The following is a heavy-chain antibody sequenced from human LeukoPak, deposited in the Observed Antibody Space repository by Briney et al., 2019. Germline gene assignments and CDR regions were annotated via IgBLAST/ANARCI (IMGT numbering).Heavy chain of an antibody. V-gene: IGHV3-30-3*01. CDR2: ISYDVSNK. Sequence: PGGSLRLSCAASGFTFSSYAMHWVRQAPGKWLECVAVISYDVSNKYYADSVKGRFTISRDNSKNPLYLQMHSLRAEAKAVYDCGRHEWLGRGWYDEYYYYHYGMDVWPQGPRVRVPS. CDR1: GFTFSSYA. CDR3: GRHEWLGRGWYDEYYYYHYGMDV. J-gene: IGHJ6*01. D-gene: IGHD6-19*01.